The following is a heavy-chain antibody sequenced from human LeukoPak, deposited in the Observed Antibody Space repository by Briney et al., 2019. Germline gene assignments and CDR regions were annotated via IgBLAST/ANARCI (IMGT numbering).Heavy chain of an antibody. CDR3: ARESPSYCSSTSCYIGGFDY. Sequence: SQTLSPTCTVSGGSISSGGYYWSWIRQHPGKGLEWIGYIYYSGSTYYNPSLKSRVTISVDTSKNQFSLKLSSVTAADTAVYYCARESPSYCSSTSCYIGGFDYWGQGTLVTVSS. D-gene: IGHD2-2*02. V-gene: IGHV4-31*03. CDR2: IYYSGST. CDR1: GGSISSGGYY. J-gene: IGHJ4*02.